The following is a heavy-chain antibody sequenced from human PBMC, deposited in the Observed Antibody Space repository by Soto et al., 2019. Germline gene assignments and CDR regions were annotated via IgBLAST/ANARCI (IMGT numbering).Heavy chain of an antibody. J-gene: IGHJ3*02. CDR2: ISNDGSNK. Sequence: QVQLVESGGGVVQPGRSLRLSCAASGFTFSSYGMHWVRQAPGKGLEWVAVISNDGSNKYYADSVKGRFNISRNNSKNALYLQINSLRAEDTAVSYCANLPIAVAGTAFDIWGQGTMVTVSS. CDR1: GFTFSSYG. CDR3: ANLPIAVAGTAFDI. D-gene: IGHD6-19*01. V-gene: IGHV3-30*18.